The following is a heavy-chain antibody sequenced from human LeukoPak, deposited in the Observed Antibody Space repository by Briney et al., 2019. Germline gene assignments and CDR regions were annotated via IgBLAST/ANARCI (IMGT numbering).Heavy chain of an antibody. CDR3: ARTSTSRACDI. V-gene: IGHV3-7*01. Sequence: GGSLRLSCAASGFTFSNYWMRWVRQAPGKGLEWVANIKQDGSEKYYVDSVKGRFTISRDNAKNSLYLQMNSLRAEDTAVYYCARTSTSRACDIWGQGTMVTVSS. CDR2: IKQDGSEK. CDR1: GFTFSNYW. D-gene: IGHD2/OR15-2a*01. J-gene: IGHJ3*02.